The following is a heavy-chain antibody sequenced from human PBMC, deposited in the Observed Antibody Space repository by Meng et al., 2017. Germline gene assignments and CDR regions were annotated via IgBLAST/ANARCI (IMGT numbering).Heavy chain of an antibody. CDR2: INTNTGNL. CDR1: GYTFTSYA. Sequence: ASVKVSCKASGYTFTSYAMNWVRQATGQGLEWMGWINTNTGNLTYAQGFTGRFVFSLDTSVSTAYLQISSLKAEDTAVYYCASEKIAVVGLLDNWGQGTLVTVSS. CDR3: ASEKIAVVGLLDN. D-gene: IGHD6-19*01. J-gene: IGHJ4*02. V-gene: IGHV7-4-1*02.